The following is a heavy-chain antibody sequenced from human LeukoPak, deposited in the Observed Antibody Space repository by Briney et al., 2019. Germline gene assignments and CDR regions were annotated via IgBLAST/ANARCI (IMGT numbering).Heavy chain of an antibody. CDR3: AREVGIAARPFDY. V-gene: IGHV4-61*01. CDR2: IYYSGST. J-gene: IGHJ4*02. CDR1: GGSVSSGSYY. D-gene: IGHD6-6*01. Sequence: AAETLSLTWTVSGGSVSSGSYYWSWIRQPPGKGLEWIGYIYYSGSTNYNPSLKSRVTISVDTSKNQFSLKLSSVTAADTAVYYCAREVGIAARPFDYWGQGTLVTVSS.